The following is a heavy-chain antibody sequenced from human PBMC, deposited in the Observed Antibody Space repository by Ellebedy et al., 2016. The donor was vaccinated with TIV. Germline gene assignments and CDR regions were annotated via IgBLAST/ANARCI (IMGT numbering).Heavy chain of an antibody. V-gene: IGHV5-51*01. Sequence: GESLKISXEGSGYRLTTYWIGWVRRMPGKGLEWMGITYPDDSDTRYSPSIQGQVTISADKSISTAYLQWSSLKASDTAMYYCARQSLDGAYYFDYWGQGTLVTVTS. J-gene: IGHJ4*02. CDR2: TYPDDSDT. CDR1: GYRLTTYW. D-gene: IGHD1-1*01. CDR3: ARQSLDGAYYFDY.